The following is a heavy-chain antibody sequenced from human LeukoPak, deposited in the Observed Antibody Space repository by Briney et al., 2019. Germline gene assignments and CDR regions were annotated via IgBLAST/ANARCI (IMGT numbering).Heavy chain of an antibody. V-gene: IGHV3-23*01. D-gene: IGHD6-19*01. CDR2: ISGGAGNT. CDR1: GFTFSTYA. Sequence: GGSLTLSCAASGFTFSTYAMSWVRQAPGKGLEWVSAISGGAGNTYYADSVKCRFTISRDNSRLYLQMISLRAEDTAIYYCATSRIAVIPSGFDHWGQGTLVTVSS. J-gene: IGHJ4*02. CDR3: ATSRIAVIPSGFDH.